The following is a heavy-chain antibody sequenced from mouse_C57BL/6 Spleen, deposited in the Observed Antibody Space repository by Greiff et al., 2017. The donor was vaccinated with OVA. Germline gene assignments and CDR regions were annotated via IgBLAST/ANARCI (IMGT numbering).Heavy chain of an antibody. CDR3: ARKVARYFDY. Sequence: EVMLLESGGDLVKPGGSLKLSCAASGFTFSSYGMSWVRQTPDNRLEWVATISSGGSYTYYPASVKGRVTISRDNARNTLYLQMGSLKAEDTAMYYCARKVARYFDYWGQGTTLTVSS. D-gene: IGHD1-1*01. J-gene: IGHJ2*01. V-gene: IGHV5-6*01. CDR2: ISSGGSYT. CDR1: GFTFSSYG.